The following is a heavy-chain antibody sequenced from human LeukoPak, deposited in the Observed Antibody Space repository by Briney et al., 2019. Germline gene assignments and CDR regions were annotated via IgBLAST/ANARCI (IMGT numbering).Heavy chain of an antibody. Sequence: GGSLRRSCAASGVTCSSYGMHWVRQVPGKGLEWVAVISYDGSNKYYADSVKGRFTISRDNSKNTLYLQMNSLRAEDTAVYYCAKGSTLGAAAGYYFDYWGQGTLVTVSS. CDR3: AKGSTLGAAAGYYFDY. D-gene: IGHD6-13*01. CDR2: ISYDGSNK. V-gene: IGHV3-30*18. CDR1: GVTCSSYG. J-gene: IGHJ4*02.